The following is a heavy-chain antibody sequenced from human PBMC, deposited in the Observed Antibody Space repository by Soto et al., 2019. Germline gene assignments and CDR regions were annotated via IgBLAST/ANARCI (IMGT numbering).Heavy chain of an antibody. Sequence: SVKVSCKPSGGTFTNYAFSWVRQAPGQGLEWMGGIIPILGTPDYAQNFQGRVTITADESTRTASMELRSLRSDDTAVYYCARVRYVGYFITTTCTTPFFYYAMDVWGQGTTVTVSS. CDR3: ARVRYVGYFITTTCTTPFFYYAMDV. CDR1: GGTFTNYA. D-gene: IGHD2-2*01. CDR2: IIPILGTP. V-gene: IGHV1-69*13. J-gene: IGHJ6*02.